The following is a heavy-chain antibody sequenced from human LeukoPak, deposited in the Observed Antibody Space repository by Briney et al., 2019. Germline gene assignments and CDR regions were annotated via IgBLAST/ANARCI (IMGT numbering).Heavy chain of an antibody. CDR3: AKSVDIVATVSFDY. CDR2: ISGSGGST. CDR1: GFTFSSYA. Sequence: GGSLRLSCAASGFTFSSYAMSWVRQAPGKGLEWVSAISGSGGSTYYADSVKGWFTISRDDSKNTLYLQMNSLRAEDTAVYYCAKSVDIVATVSFDYWGQGTLVTVSS. D-gene: IGHD5-12*01. V-gene: IGHV3-23*01. J-gene: IGHJ4*02.